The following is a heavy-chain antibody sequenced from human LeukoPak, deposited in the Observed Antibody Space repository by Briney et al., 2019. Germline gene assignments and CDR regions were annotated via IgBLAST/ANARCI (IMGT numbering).Heavy chain of an antibody. CDR1: GGSISSGDYY. J-gene: IGHJ4*02. CDR3: ARARDSSGYYPR. CDR2: IYYSGST. V-gene: IGHV4-30-4*01. Sequence: SETLSLTCTVSGGSISSGDYYWSWIRQPPGKGLEWIGYIYYSGSTYYNPSLKSRVTISVGTSKNQFSLKLSSVTAADTAVYYCARARDSSGYYPRWGQGTLVTVSS. D-gene: IGHD3-22*01.